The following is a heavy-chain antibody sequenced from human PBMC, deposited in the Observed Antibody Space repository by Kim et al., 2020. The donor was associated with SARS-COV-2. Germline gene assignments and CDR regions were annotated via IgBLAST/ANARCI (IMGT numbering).Heavy chain of an antibody. V-gene: IGHV3-23*01. CDR2: ISGGGDNK. CDR3: AKVVIMDAYKYYYYYGMGV. CDR1: GFAFDTYA. D-gene: IGHD3-3*01. J-gene: IGHJ6*02. Sequence: GGSLRLSCVASGFAFDTYAMSWVRQAPGKGLEWVSGISGGGDNKFYADSVRGRFTISRDNSKNTLYLQVNSLRDEDTALYYCAKVVIMDAYKYYYYYGMGVWGQGTTVTVSS.